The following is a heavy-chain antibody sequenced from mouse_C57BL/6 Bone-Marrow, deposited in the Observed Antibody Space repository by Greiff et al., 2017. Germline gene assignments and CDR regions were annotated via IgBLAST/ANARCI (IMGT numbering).Heavy chain of an antibody. CDR3: ARWLLFFAY. D-gene: IGHD2-3*01. CDR2: ISYDGSN. Sequence: EVKVEESGPGLVKPSQSLSLTCSVTGYSITSGYYWNWIRQFPGNKLEWMGYISYDGSNNYNPSLKNRISITRDTSKNQFFLKLNSVTTEDTATYYCARWLLFFAYWGQGTLVTVSA. CDR1: GYSITSGYY. J-gene: IGHJ3*01. V-gene: IGHV3-6*01.